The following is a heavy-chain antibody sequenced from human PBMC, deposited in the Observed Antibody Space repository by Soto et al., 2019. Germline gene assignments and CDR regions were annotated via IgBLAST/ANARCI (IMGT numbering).Heavy chain of an antibody. CDR2: IYYSGST. CDR3: ARGEGYCTNGVCYGGFDY. J-gene: IGHJ4*02. Sequence: QVQLQESGPGLVKPSETLSLTCTVSGGSVSSGSYYWSWIRQPPGKGLEWIGYIYYSGSTNYNPSLKSRVTISVDTSKNQFSLKLSSVTAADTVVYYCARGEGYCTNGVCYGGFDYWGQGTLVTVSS. D-gene: IGHD2-8*01. CDR1: GGSVSSGSYY. V-gene: IGHV4-61*01.